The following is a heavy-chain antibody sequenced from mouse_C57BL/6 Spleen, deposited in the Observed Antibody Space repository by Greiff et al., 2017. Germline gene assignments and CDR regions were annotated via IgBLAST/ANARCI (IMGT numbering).Heavy chain of an antibody. D-gene: IGHD3-2*02. V-gene: IGHV1-82*01. Sequence: QVQLQQSGPELVKPGASVKMSCKASGYAFSSSWMNWVKQRPGEGLEWIGRIDPGDGDTNYNGKFKGKATLTADKSSSTAYMQLSSLTSEDSAVYFCAGGESSGYYFGDWGQGTTLTVSS. CDR2: IDPGDGDT. CDR3: AGGESSGYYFGD. CDR1: GYAFSSSW. J-gene: IGHJ2*01.